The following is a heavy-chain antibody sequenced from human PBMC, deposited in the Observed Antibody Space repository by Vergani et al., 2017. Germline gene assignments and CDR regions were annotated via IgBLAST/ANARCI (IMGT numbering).Heavy chain of an antibody. CDR2: ISSSSSYI. J-gene: IGHJ6*03. CDR3: ARDRPEWELLRYDYYYYMDV. Sequence: EVQLVESGGGLVQPGGSLRLSCAASGFTFSSYEMNWVRQAPGKGLEWVSSISSSSSYIYYADSVKGRFTIARDNAKNSLYLQMNSLRAEDTAVYYCARDRPEWELLRYDYYYYMDVWGKGTTVTVSS. V-gene: IGHV3-48*03. D-gene: IGHD1-26*01. CDR1: GFTFSSYE.